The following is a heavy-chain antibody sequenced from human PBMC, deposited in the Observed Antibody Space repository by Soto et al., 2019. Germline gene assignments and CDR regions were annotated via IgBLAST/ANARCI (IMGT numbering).Heavy chain of an antibody. CDR2: FYYSGST. D-gene: IGHD6-25*01. V-gene: IGHV4-59*01. CDR3: VRIAAAGTN. CDR1: GGSITNYF. J-gene: IGHJ4*02. Sequence: SETLSLTCTVSGGSITNYFWNWIRQPPGKGLEWIGNFYYSGSTKYNPSLKSRATISVDTSKNQFSLKLTSVTAADTAVYYCVRIAAAGTNWGQGTLVTVSS.